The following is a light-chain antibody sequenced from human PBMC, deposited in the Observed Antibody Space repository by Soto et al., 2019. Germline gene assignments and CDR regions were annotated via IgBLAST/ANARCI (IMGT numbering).Light chain of an antibody. CDR3: QQYDNVPYT. CDR1: QGISSH. CDR2: EAS. V-gene: IGKV1-33*01. J-gene: IGKJ2*01. Sequence: DIQMTQSPSPLSASVGDRVTITCQASQGISSHLNWYQQNPGKAPKLLIYEASNLETGVPSRFRGSGSGTYITFTISSLQPEDFATYYCQQYDNVPYTFGQGTKLDIK.